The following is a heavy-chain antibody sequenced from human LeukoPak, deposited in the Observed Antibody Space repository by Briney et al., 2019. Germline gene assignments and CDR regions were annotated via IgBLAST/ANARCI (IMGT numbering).Heavy chain of an antibody. D-gene: IGHD3-16*01. CDR1: GYTFSDNY. V-gene: IGHV1-2*02. CDR2: INPHSCCT. J-gene: IGHJ3*02. CDR3: GREFRGLTAFDI. Sequence: ASVKVSCKPSGYTFSDNYIHWVRQAPGQGLEWMGSINPHSCCTNYGETFQGRVTLTRDTPISTAYMDLSSLISDDTAVYYCGREFRGLTAFDICGQGKLVTVSS.